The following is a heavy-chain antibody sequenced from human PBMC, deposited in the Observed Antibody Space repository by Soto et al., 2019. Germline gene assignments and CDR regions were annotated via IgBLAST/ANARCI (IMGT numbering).Heavy chain of an antibody. D-gene: IGHD3-9*01. V-gene: IGHV3-23*01. CDR2: ISGSGGST. J-gene: IGHJ4*02. CDR1: GFTFSSYA. Sequence: EVQLLESGGGLVQPGGSLRLSCAASGFTFSSYAMSWVRQAPGKGLEWVSAISGSGGSTYYADSVKGRFTISRDNSKNTLYLQMNILRAEDTAVYYCAKALDYDILTGYPGREYYFDYWGQGTRVTVSS. CDR3: AKALDYDILTGYPGREYYFDY.